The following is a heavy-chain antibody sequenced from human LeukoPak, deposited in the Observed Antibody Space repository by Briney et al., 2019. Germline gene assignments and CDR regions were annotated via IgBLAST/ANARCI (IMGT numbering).Heavy chain of an antibody. CDR1: GFTFTSYA. Sequence: GRSLRLSCAVSGFTFTSYAMSWVRQAPGNGLEWVSAISGSGGSTYYADSVKGRFTISRDNSKNTLYLQMNSLRADDTAVYYCAKENTYSSSYYFDYWGQGTLVTVSS. CDR2: ISGSGGST. D-gene: IGHD6-6*01. J-gene: IGHJ4*02. V-gene: IGHV3-23*01. CDR3: AKENTYSSSYYFDY.